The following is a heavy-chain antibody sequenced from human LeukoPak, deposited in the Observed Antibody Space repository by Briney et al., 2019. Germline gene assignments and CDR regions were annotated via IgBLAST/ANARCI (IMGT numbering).Heavy chain of an antibody. D-gene: IGHD1-26*01. J-gene: IGHJ6*02. CDR1: GFTFSAYW. CDR2: INSDGFSI. Sequence: GGSLRLSCAASGFTFSAYWMHWVRQAPGKGLVWVSRINSDGFSIAYADSVKGRFTISRDNAKNTLYLHMNSLRAEDTALYYCAKGGARGYYYYYYGMDVWGQGTTVTVSS. V-gene: IGHV3-74*01. CDR3: AKGGARGYYYYYYGMDV.